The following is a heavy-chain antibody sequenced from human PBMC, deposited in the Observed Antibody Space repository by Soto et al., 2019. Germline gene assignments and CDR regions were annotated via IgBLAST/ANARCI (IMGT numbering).Heavy chain of an antibody. D-gene: IGHD3-10*01. CDR3: ARFGPTGSPPG. Sequence: SETLSLTCAVYGGSLSGYYWSWIRQPPGIGLEWIGEINHRGSTHHNPSLKSRATISVDTSKNQFSLRLNSVTAADTAVYYCARFGPTGSPPGWGQGTLVTVFS. CDR1: GGSLSGYY. J-gene: IGHJ4*02. V-gene: IGHV4-34*04. CDR2: INHRGST.